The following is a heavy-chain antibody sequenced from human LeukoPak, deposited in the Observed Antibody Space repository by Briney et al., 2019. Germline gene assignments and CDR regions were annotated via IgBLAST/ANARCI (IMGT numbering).Heavy chain of an antibody. J-gene: IGHJ4*02. D-gene: IGHD3-3*01. CDR2: ISSSSSTI. Sequence: AGGALRLSCAASGFTFSSYSMNWVRQAPGKGLEWVSYISSSSSTIYYADSVKGRFTISRDNSKNTLYLQMNSLRAEDTAVYYCARGPYYDFWSGYFDYWGQGTLVTVSS. CDR3: ARGPYYDFWSGYFDY. CDR1: GFTFSSYS. V-gene: IGHV3-48*01.